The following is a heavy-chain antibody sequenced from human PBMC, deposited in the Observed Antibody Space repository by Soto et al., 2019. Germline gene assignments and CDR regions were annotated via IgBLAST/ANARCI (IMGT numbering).Heavy chain of an antibody. CDR3: ATQGLTTYYFGY. V-gene: IGHV5-10-1*03. Sequence: EVQLVQSGAEVKKSGESLRISCKVFGYSFASQWISWVRQVPGKGQEWMGRIDLSESYTTYNPSFQGHVTFSADKSISTAYLQWRSLEASDTAIYYCATQGLTTYYFGYWGQGTLVTVSS. J-gene: IGHJ4*02. CDR1: GYSFASQW. CDR2: IDLSESYT.